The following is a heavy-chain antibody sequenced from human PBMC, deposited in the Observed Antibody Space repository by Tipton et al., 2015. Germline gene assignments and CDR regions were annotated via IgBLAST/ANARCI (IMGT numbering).Heavy chain of an antibody. D-gene: IGHD6-13*01. V-gene: IGHV3-9*01. J-gene: IGHJ4*02. CDR3: AREGSSWYFGVY. Sequence: RSLRLSCAASGFTFDDYAMHWVRQAPGKGLEWVSGISWNSGSIGYADSVKGRFTISRDNAKNSLYLQMNGLRAEDTALYYCAREGSSWYFGVYWGQGTLVSVSS. CDR2: ISWNSGSI. CDR1: GFTFDDYA.